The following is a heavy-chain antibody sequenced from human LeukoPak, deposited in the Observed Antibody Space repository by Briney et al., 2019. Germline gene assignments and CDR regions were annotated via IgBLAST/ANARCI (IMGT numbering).Heavy chain of an antibody. Sequence: ASVKVSCKASGYTFTSYEINWVRQATGQGLEWMGWMNPNSGNTGYAQKFQGRVTMTRNTSISTAYMELSSLRSEDTAVYYCAREVEYGGNLNQRHYYGMDVWGQGTTVTVSS. CDR3: AREVEYGGNLNQRHYYGMDV. CDR1: GYTFTSYE. V-gene: IGHV1-8*01. CDR2: MNPNSGNT. J-gene: IGHJ6*02. D-gene: IGHD4-23*01.